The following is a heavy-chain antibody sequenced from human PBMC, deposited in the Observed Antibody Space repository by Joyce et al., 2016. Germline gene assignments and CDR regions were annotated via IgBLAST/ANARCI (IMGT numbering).Heavy chain of an antibody. V-gene: IGHV3-21*01. CDR2: ISPSSTYI. Sequence: EVQLVESGGGLVKPGGSLRLSCAASGFTLSIYNMNWVRQAPGKGLEWVSSISPSSTYIDYADSMKGRFTISRDNAKNSLYLQINSLRAEDTAVYYCARVDLSWGYSDSWGQGTLVTVSS. CDR3: ARVDLSWGYSDS. D-gene: IGHD1-26*01. J-gene: IGHJ4*02. CDR1: GFTLSIYN.